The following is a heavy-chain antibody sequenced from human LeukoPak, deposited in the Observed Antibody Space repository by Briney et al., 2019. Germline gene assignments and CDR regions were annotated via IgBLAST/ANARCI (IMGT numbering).Heavy chain of an antibody. Sequence: GGSLRLSCAASGFTFSSYSMNWVRQAPGKGLEWVSPISSSSSYIYYADSLKGRFTISRDNAKNSLYLQMNSLRAEDTAVYYCARDRDWSGDEDAFDIWGQGTMVTVSS. J-gene: IGHJ3*02. CDR3: ARDRDWSGDEDAFDI. CDR2: ISSSSSYI. D-gene: IGHD3-9*01. V-gene: IGHV3-21*01. CDR1: GFTFSSYS.